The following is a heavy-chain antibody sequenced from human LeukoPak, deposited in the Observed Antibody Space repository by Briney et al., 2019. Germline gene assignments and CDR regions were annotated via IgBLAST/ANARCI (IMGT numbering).Heavy chain of an antibody. CDR2: INPNSGGT. CDR3: ARANNYYGSGSYYKAPTNHYYYYGMDV. D-gene: IGHD3-10*01. J-gene: IGHJ6*02. CDR1: GYTFTGYY. V-gene: IGHV1-2*02. Sequence: GASVKVSCKASGYTFTGYYMHWVRQAPGQGLEWMGWINPNSGGTNYAQKFQGRVTMTRDTSISTAYMELSRLRSDDTAVYYCARANNYYGSGSYYKAPTNHYYYYGMDVWGQGTTVTVSS.